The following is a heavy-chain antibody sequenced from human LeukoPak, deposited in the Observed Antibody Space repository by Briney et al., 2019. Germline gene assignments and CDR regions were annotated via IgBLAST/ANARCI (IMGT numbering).Heavy chain of an antibody. Sequence: GGSLRLSCAASGFTFSSYSMNWVRQAPGKGLEWVSAISGSGGSTYYADSVKGRFTISRDNSKNTLYLQMNSLRAEDTAVYYCAKSGIVATSHWGQGTLVTVSS. J-gene: IGHJ4*02. D-gene: IGHD5-12*01. CDR2: ISGSGGST. V-gene: IGHV3-23*01. CDR1: GFTFSSYS. CDR3: AKSGIVATSH.